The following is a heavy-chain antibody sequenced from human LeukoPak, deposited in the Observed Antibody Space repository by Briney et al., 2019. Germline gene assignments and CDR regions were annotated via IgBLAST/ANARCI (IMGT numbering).Heavy chain of an antibody. J-gene: IGHJ5*02. Sequence: PSETLSLTCTVSGDSITRSDYYWGWIRQPPGKGLEWIGSIYYSGRTYYNPSLNSRITISVDTSKNQFSLKLSSVTAADTAVYYCARSYLYYYDSSGYRANSFDPWGQGTLVTVSS. CDR1: GDSITRSDYY. D-gene: IGHD3-22*01. CDR2: IYYSGRT. CDR3: ARSYLYYYDSSGYRANSFDP. V-gene: IGHV4-39*01.